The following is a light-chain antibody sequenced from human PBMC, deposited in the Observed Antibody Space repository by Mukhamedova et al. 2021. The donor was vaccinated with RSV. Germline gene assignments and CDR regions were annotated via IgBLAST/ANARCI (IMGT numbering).Light chain of an antibody. CDR2: AAS. J-gene: IGKJ4*01. CDR3: QQIRHYPIT. CDR1: QDIDNN. Sequence: VTITCRASQDIDNNLVWYQQKPGKAPKLLIYAASTLQSGVPSRFSGSGSGAQSTLTISSLQPDDLAAYYCQQIRHYPITFGGGT. V-gene: IGKV1-9*01.